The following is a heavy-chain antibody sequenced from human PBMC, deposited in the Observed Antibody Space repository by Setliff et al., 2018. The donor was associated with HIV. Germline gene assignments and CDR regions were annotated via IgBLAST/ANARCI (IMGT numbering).Heavy chain of an antibody. Sequence: AASVKVSCKVSGYTLTELSMHWVRQAPGKGLEWMGGFDPEDGERIYAQKFQGRVTMTEDTSTDTAYMELSSLRSEDTAVYYRARRARVHGYYYMDVWGKGTTVTVSS. J-gene: IGHJ6*03. CDR2: FDPEDGER. CDR3: ARRARVHGYYYMDV. D-gene: IGHD1-26*01. V-gene: IGHV1-24*01. CDR1: GYTLTELS.